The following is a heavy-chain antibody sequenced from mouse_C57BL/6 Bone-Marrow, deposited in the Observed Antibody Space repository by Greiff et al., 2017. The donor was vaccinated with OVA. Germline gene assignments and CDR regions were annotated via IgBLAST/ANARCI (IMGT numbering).Heavy chain of an antibody. J-gene: IGHJ4*01. V-gene: IGHV1-69*01. CDR1: GYTFTSYW. CDR2: IVPSDSYT. Sequence: QVQLQQPGAELVMPGASVKLSCKASGYTFTSYWMHWVKQRPGQGLEWIGEIVPSDSYTNYNQKFKGKSTLTVDKSSSTSYLQLSSLTSEDSAVYYCAREYPYGYPYYAMDYWGQGTSVTVSS. D-gene: IGHD2-2*01. CDR3: AREYPYGYPYYAMDY.